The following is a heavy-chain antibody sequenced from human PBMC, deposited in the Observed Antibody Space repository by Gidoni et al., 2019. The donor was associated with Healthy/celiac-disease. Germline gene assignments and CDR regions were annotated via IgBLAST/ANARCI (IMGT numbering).Heavy chain of an antibody. J-gene: IGHJ6*02. CDR2: IYYSGST. CDR1: GGSISSSSYY. Sequence: QLQLQESGPGLVKPSETLSLTCTVSGGSISSSSYYGGWIRQPPGKGLEWIGSIYYSGSTYYNPSLKSRVTISVDTSKNQFSLKLSSVTAADTAVYYCARWEGFWSGYPHYGMDVWGQGTTVTVSS. V-gene: IGHV4-39*01. D-gene: IGHD3-3*01. CDR3: ARWEGFWSGYPHYGMDV.